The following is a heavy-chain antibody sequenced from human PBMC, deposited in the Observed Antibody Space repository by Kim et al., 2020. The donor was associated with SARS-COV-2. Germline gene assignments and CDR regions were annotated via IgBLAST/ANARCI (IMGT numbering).Heavy chain of an antibody. CDR2: IWYDGSNK. V-gene: IGHV3-33*01. D-gene: IGHD3-10*01. CDR3: ARDGEGITMVRGVIYGMDV. Sequence: GGSLRLSCAASGFTFSSYGMHWVRQAPGKGLEWVAVIWYDGSNKYYADSVKGRFTISRDNSKNTLYLQMNSLRAEDTAVYYCARDGEGITMVRGVIYGMDVWGQGTTVTVSS. CDR1: GFTFSSYG. J-gene: IGHJ6*02.